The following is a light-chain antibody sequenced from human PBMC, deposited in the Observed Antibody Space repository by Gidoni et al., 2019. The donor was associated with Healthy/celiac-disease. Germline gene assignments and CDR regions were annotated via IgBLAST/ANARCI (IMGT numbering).Light chain of an antibody. V-gene: IGKV3-20*01. CDR1: QSVSSSY. Sequence: ELVLTQSPGTLSLSPGERATLSCRASQSVSSSYLAWYQQKPGQAPRLLIYGASSRPTGIPDRFSGSGSGTDFTLTISRLEPEDFAVYYCQQYGSSPPLTFGGGTKVEIK. CDR2: GAS. CDR3: QQYGSSPPLT. J-gene: IGKJ4*01.